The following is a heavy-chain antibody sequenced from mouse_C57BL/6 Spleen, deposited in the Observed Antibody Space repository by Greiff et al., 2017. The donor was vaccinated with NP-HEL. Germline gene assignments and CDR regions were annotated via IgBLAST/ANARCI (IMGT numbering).Heavy chain of an antibody. CDR1: GYTFTSYW. CDR3: ARGGSSYLYFDV. V-gene: IGHV1-64*01. CDR2: IHPNSGST. D-gene: IGHD1-1*01. J-gene: IGHJ1*03. Sequence: QVQLQQPGAELVKPGASVKLSCKASGYTFTSYWMHWVKQRPGQGLEWIGKIHPNSGSTNYNEKFKSKATMTVDKSSSTAYMQLSSLTSEDSAVYYCARGGSSYLYFDVWGTGTTVTVFS.